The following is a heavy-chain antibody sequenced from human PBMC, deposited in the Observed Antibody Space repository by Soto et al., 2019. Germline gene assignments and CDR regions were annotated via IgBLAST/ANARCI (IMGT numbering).Heavy chain of an antibody. V-gene: IGHV1-18*01. D-gene: IGHD6-13*01. CDR3: ARDQGGVAAAGTLVWFDP. Sequence: QVQLVQSGAEVKKPGASVKVSCKASGYTFTSYGISWVRQAPGQGLEWMGWISAYNGNTNYAQKLQGRVTMTTDTATSTAYMELRSLRSDDTAVYYCARDQGGVAAAGTLVWFDPWGQGTLVTVSS. J-gene: IGHJ5*02. CDR1: GYTFTSYG. CDR2: ISAYNGNT.